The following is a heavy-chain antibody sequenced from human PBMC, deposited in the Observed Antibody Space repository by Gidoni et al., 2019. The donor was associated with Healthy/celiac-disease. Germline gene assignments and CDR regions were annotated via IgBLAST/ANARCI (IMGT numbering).Heavy chain of an antibody. CDR2: INPNSGGT. D-gene: IGHD3-22*01. J-gene: IGHJ4*02. CDR1: GYTFTGSY. CDR3: ARDRGTYYYDSSGYYGFDY. V-gene: IGHV1-2*04. Sequence: QVQLVQSGAEVKKPGASVKVSCTASGYTFTGSYMHWVRQAPGQGLEWMGWINPNSGGTNYAQKFQGWVTMTRETSISTAYMELSRLRSDDTAVYYCARDRGTYYYDSSGYYGFDYWGQGTLVTVSS.